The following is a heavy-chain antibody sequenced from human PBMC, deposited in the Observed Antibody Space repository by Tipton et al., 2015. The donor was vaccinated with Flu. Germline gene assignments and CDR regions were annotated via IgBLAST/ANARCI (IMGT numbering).Heavy chain of an antibody. V-gene: IGHV3-30*03. CDR2: ISYDGSSK. CDR1: GVIFSSYG. J-gene: IGHJ4*02. D-gene: IGHD6-13*01. Sequence: SLRLSCAASGVIFSSYGMYWARQAPGKGLEWVAVISYDGSSKYYAESVKGRFTISRDNSKNTVYLQMSSLRTEDTAVYYCARDPGTGDYSSSWCDYWGQGTLVSVSS. CDR3: ARDPGTGDYSSSWCDY.